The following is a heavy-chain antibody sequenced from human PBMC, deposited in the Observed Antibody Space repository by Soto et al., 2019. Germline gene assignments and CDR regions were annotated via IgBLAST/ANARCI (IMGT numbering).Heavy chain of an antibody. CDR3: ARASYYDSSGYYIRGGMDV. CDR2: IIPIIGTA. V-gene: IGHV1-69*01. D-gene: IGHD3-22*01. Sequence: QVQLVQSGAEVKKPGSSVKVSCKASGGTFSSYAISWVRQAPGQGLEWMGGIIPIIGTANYAQKFQGRVTITADESTSTAYMELSSLRSEDTAVYYCARASYYDSSGYYIRGGMDVWGQGTTVTVSS. CDR1: GGTFSSYA. J-gene: IGHJ6*02.